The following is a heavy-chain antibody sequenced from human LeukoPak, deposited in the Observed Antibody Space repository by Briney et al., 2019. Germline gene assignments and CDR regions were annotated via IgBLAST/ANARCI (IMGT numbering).Heavy chain of an antibody. Sequence: PGRSLRLSCAASGFTFSSYGMHWVRQAPGKGLEWVAVIWCDGSNKYYADSVKGRFTISRDNSKNTLYLQMNSLRAEDTAVYYCARDSSSSVYYYYGMDVWGQGTTVTVSS. CDR1: GFTFSSYG. D-gene: IGHD6-6*01. J-gene: IGHJ6*02. CDR2: IWCDGSNK. CDR3: ARDSSSSVYYYYGMDV. V-gene: IGHV3-33*01.